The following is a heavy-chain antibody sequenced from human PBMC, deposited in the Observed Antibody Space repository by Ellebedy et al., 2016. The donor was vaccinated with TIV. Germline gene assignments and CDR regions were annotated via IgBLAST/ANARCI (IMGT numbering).Heavy chain of an antibody. Sequence: MPSETLSLTCTVSGGSISSGDYYWSWIRQPPGKGLEWIGYIYYSGSTYYNPSLKSRVTISVDTSKNQFSLKLSSVTAADTAVYYCARMPTYYYGSGRGWFDPWGQGTLVTVSS. J-gene: IGHJ5*02. D-gene: IGHD3-10*01. CDR1: GGSISSGDYY. CDR2: IYYSGST. CDR3: ARMPTYYYGSGRGWFDP. V-gene: IGHV4-30-4*01.